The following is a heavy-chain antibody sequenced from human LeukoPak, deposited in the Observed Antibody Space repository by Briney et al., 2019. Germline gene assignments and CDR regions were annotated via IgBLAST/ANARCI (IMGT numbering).Heavy chain of an antibody. V-gene: IGHV3-23*01. Sequence: GGSLRLSCAASGFTASSNYMSWVRQAPGKGLEWVSAISGSGGSTYYADSVKGRFTISRDNSKNTLYLQMNSLRAEDTAVYYCAKVSSGWCPHSWGQGTLVTVSS. CDR2: ISGSGGST. CDR3: AKVSSGWCPHS. D-gene: IGHD6-19*01. J-gene: IGHJ4*02. CDR1: GFTASSNY.